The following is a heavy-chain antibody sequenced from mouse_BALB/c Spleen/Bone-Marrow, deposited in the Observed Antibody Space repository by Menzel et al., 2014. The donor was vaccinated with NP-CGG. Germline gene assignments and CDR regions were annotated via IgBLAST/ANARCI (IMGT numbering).Heavy chain of an antibody. J-gene: IGHJ4*01. CDR1: GYAFSNYG. CDR3: ASVYDYGRGYAMDY. D-gene: IGHD2-4*01. V-gene: IGHV1-80*01. Sequence: QVQLQQSGAEVMRPGSSVNISCKASGYAFSNYGMNWVKQRPEQGLEWIGQIYPGDGNTNYNGKFKGRVTLTADKSSSTAYMQLSSLTSEDSAVYFCASVYDYGRGYAMDYWGQGTSVTVSS. CDR2: IYPGDGNT.